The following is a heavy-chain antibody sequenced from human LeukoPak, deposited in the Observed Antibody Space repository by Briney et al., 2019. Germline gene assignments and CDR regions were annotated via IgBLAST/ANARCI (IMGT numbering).Heavy chain of an antibody. Sequence: ASVKVSCKASGGTFSSYAISWVRQAPGQGLEWMGWINPNTGGTNYAQKFQGRVTMTKDTSTNAAYMELNKLTSDDTAVYYCGRGSKSFDPWGQGTLVTVSS. CDR2: INPNTGGT. J-gene: IGHJ5*02. D-gene: IGHD4-11*01. CDR1: GGTFSSYA. V-gene: IGHV1-2*02. CDR3: GRGSKSFDP.